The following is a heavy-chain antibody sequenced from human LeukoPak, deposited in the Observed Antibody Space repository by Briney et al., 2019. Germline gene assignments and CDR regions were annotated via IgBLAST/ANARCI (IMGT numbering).Heavy chain of an antibody. CDR2: ISSSSSYI. CDR3: ARDRVGASKAPFDY. D-gene: IGHD1-26*01. Sequence: GGSLRLSCAASGFTFSSYSMNWVRQAPGKGLEWVSSISSSSSYIYYADSVKGRFTISRDNAKNSLYLQMNSLRAEDTAVYYCARDRVGASKAPFDYWGQGTLVTVSS. V-gene: IGHV3-21*01. J-gene: IGHJ4*02. CDR1: GFTFSSYS.